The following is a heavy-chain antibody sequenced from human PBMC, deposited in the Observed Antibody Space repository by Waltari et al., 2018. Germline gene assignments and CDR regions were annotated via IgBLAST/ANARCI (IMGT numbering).Heavy chain of an antibody. CDR3: AKDRLAPDIVVVVAATQPREEYYFDY. V-gene: IGHV3-23*01. J-gene: IGHJ4*02. D-gene: IGHD2-15*01. Sequence: EVQLLESGGGLVQPGGSLRLSCAASGFTFSSYAMSWVRQAPGKGLEWVSAIRGSGGSTYYADSVKGRFTISRDNSKNTLYLQMNSLRAEDTAVYYCAKDRLAPDIVVVVAATQPREEYYFDYWGQGTLVTVSS. CDR1: GFTFSSYA. CDR2: IRGSGGST.